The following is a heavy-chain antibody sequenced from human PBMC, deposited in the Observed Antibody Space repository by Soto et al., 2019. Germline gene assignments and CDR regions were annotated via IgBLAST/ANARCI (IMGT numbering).Heavy chain of an antibody. CDR3: ATGPPRYCSGGSCYFYFDY. D-gene: IGHD2-15*01. Sequence: ASVKVSCKVSGYTLTELSMHWVRQAPGKGLEWMGGFDPEDGETIYAQKFQGRVTMTEDTSTDTAYMELSSLRSEDTAVYFCATGPPRYCSGGSCYFYFDYWGQGTLVTVSS. CDR1: GYTLTELS. J-gene: IGHJ4*02. CDR2: FDPEDGET. V-gene: IGHV1-24*01.